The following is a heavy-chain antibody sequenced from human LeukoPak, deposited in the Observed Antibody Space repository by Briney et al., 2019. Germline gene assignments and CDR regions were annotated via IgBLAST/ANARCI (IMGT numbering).Heavy chain of an antibody. J-gene: IGHJ4*02. CDR1: GGSFSGYH. V-gene: IGHV4-34*01. D-gene: IGHD5-18*01. CDR3: ASTSAMVYFDY. CDR2: INHRGST. Sequence: KSSETLSLTCAVYGGSFSGYHWSWIRQPPGKGLEWIGEINHRGSTNYNPSLKSRVTISVDTSKNQFSLKLSSVTAADTAVYYCASTSAMVYFDYWGQGFLVTVSS.